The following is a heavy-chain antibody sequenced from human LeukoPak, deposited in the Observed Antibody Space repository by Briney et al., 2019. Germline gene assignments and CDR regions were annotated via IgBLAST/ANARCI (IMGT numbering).Heavy chain of an antibody. J-gene: IGHJ6*03. Sequence: GASVKVSCKASGYTFTSYDINWVRQATGQGLEWMGWISAYNGNTNYAQKLQGRVTMTTDTSTSTAYMELRSLRSDDTAVYYCARVVSSGWYLGPYYYYYMDVWGKGTTVTVSS. CDR2: ISAYNGNT. CDR3: ARVVSSGWYLGPYYYYYMDV. D-gene: IGHD6-19*01. V-gene: IGHV1-18*01. CDR1: GYTFTSYD.